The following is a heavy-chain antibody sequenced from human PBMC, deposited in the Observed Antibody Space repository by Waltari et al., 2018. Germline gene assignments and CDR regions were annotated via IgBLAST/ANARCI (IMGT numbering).Heavy chain of an antibody. CDR2: IIPIFGTA. Sequence: QVQLVQSGAEVKKPGSSVKVSCKASGGTFSSYAISWVRQAPGPGLEWMGGIIPIFGTANYAQKFQGRVTITADKSTSTAYMELSSLRSEDTAVYYCARGRIAAAGTGDYYYYYMDVWGKGTTVTVSS. D-gene: IGHD6-13*01. CDR3: ARGRIAAAGTGDYYYYYMDV. V-gene: IGHV1-69*14. J-gene: IGHJ6*03. CDR1: GGTFSSYA.